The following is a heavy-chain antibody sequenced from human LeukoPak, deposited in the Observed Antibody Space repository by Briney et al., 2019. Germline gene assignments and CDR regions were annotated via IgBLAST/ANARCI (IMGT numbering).Heavy chain of an antibody. J-gene: IGHJ3*01. D-gene: IGHD3-22*01. V-gene: IGHV3-11*01. CDR3: ARDGADNSGYYFGSL. Sequence: GGSLTLSCAASGFTLSDCYVSWIPQARGRGLEGFSSFSSGGSTIYYADSAKGRFTISTDNSKNTLYLQMNSLRVEDTAVYYCARDGADNSGYYFGSLWGQGTVVTVSS. CDR1: GFTLSDCY. CDR2: FSSGGSTI.